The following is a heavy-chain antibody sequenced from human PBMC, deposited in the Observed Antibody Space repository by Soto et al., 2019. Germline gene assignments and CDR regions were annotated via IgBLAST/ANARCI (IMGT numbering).Heavy chain of an antibody. J-gene: IGHJ6*02. V-gene: IGHV4-59*01. CDR1: GDSISSNY. D-gene: IGHD4-4*01. CDR3: ARDGYTVTPNYYYGMDV. Sequence: QVQLQESGPGLVKPSETLSLPCTVTGDSISSNYWSWIRQPPGKGLEWIGYIYYNGNTNYNPSLKSRITISVDTSKSQCSLKLSSVTAADTAVYYGARDGYTVTPNYYYGMDVWGQAATVSVSS. CDR2: IYYNGNT.